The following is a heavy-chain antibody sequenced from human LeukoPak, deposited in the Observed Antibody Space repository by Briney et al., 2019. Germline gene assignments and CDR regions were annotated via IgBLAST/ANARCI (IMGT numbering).Heavy chain of an antibody. CDR2: IYYSGST. V-gene: IGHV4-30-4*08. CDR1: GGSISSGDYY. Sequence: SETLSLTCTVSGGSISSGDYYWSWIRQPPGKGLEWIGYIYYSGSTYYNPSLKSRVTISVDTSKNQFSLKLSSVTAADTAVYYCARDHLYCSGGSCYQTYFDYWGQGTLVTVSS. CDR3: ARDHLYCSGGSCYQTYFDY. J-gene: IGHJ4*02. D-gene: IGHD2-15*01.